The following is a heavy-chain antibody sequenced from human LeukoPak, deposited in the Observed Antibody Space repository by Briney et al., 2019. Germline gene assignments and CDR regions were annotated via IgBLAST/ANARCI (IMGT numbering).Heavy chain of an antibody. CDR3: SLARAEYHYGMDV. Sequence: SQTLSLTCAISGDSVSSISVAWNWIRQSPSRGLEWLGRTYYRAKWYYEYAVSVKSRINISPDTSKNQFSLQLTSVTPEDTAVYYCSLARAEYHYGMDVWGQGTTVTVSS. V-gene: IGHV6-1*01. CDR1: GDSVSSISVA. J-gene: IGHJ6*02. CDR2: TYYRAKWYY.